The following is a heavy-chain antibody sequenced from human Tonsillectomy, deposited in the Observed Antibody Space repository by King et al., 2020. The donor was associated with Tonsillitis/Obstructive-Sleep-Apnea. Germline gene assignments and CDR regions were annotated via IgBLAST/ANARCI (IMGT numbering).Heavy chain of an antibody. CDR2: IITIFVTA. CDR1: GGTFSRYA. CDR3: ARDTWDSSSSSN. J-gene: IGHJ4*02. D-gene: IGHD6-6*01. Sequence: QLVQSGAEVKNPGSSVKVSCKASGGTFSRYAISWLRQAPGQGLDWMGGIITIFVTANYAQKFQGRVTITADESTSTAYMELSSLRSEDTAVYYCARDTWDSSSSSNWGQGTLVTVSS. V-gene: IGHV1-69*01.